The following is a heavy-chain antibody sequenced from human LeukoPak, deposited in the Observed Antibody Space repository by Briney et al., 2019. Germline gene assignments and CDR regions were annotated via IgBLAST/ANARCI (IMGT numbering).Heavy chain of an antibody. CDR2: ISSSSSFI. CDR3: ARDRSSRGEIVGATIDYYYGMDV. Sequence: GGSLRLSCAASGFTFSTYSMTWVRQAPGKGLEWVSSISSSSSFIYYEDSVKGRSTISRDNAKNSLYLQMNSLRAEDTAVYYCARDRSSRGEIVGATIDYYYGMDVWGQGTTVIVSS. J-gene: IGHJ6*02. CDR1: GFTFSTYS. V-gene: IGHV3-21*01. D-gene: IGHD1-26*01.